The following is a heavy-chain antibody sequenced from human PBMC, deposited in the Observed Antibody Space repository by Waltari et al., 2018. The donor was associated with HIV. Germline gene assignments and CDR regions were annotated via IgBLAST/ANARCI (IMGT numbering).Heavy chain of an antibody. D-gene: IGHD4-17*01. J-gene: IGHJ4*02. Sequence: QVQLQQWGAGLLKPSETLSLTCAVYAGSVSGYYWSWIRRPPGKGLEWIGEINHSGSTNYRPSLKSLVTISLDTSNNQFSLKLNSVTAADTAVYYCARALNDYGDLDSWGQGTLVTVSS. V-gene: IGHV4-34*01. CDR3: ARALNDYGDLDS. CDR1: AGSVSGYY. CDR2: INHSGST.